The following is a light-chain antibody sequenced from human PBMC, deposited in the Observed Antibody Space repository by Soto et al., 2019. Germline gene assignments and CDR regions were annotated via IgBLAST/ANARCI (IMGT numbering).Light chain of an antibody. Sequence: DIQMTQSPSTLSASVRDRVTITCRASQSISNSLAWYQQRPGKAPKLLIYKASSLETGVPSRFSGSESGTEFTLTISSLQPDDFATYYCQQYNSDWNTFGQGTKVDIK. J-gene: IGKJ2*01. CDR2: KAS. CDR3: QQYNSDWNT. CDR1: QSISNS. V-gene: IGKV1-5*03.